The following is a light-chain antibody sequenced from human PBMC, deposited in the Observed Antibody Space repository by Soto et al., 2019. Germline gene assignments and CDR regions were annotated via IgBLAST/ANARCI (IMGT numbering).Light chain of an antibody. CDR1: QSVRNN. J-gene: IGKJ4*01. V-gene: IGKV3-15*01. Sequence: EIVMTQSPGTLSVSPGERVTLSCRASQSVRNNLAWYQQKPGQGPRLLIYGASTRATGIPARFSGSGSGTEFTLTISSLQSEDFAVYYCQQYNNWPPLTFGGGTKVDIK. CDR2: GAS. CDR3: QQYNNWPPLT.